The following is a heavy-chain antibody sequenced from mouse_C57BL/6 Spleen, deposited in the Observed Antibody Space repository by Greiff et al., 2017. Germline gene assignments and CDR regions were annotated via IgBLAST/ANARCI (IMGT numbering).Heavy chain of an antibody. V-gene: IGHV5-16*01. CDR1: GFTFSDYY. Sequence: EVHLVESEGGLVQPGSSMKLSCPASGFTFSDYYMAWVRQVPEKGLEWVANINYDGSSTYYLDSLKSRFIISRDNAKNILYLQMGSLKSEDTATYDCARPYDYDRGWFAYWGQGTLVSVSA. CDR2: INYDGSST. D-gene: IGHD2-4*01. CDR3: ARPYDYDRGWFAY. J-gene: IGHJ3*01.